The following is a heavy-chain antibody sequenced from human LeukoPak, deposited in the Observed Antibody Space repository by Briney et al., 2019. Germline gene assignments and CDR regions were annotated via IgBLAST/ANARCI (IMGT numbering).Heavy chain of an antibody. D-gene: IGHD6-13*01. J-gene: IGHJ4*02. Sequence: GASVKVSCKASGYTFTGYYMHWVRQAPGQGLEWMGWINPNSGGTNYAQKFQGRVTMTRDTSISTAYMELSRLRSDDTAVYYCAREEIGRYSSPSHCFDYWGQGTLVTVSS. CDR2: INPNSGGT. CDR3: AREEIGRYSSPSHCFDY. CDR1: GYTFTGYY. V-gene: IGHV1-2*02.